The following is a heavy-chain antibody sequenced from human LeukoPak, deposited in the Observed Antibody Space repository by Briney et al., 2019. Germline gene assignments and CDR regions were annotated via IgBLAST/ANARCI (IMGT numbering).Heavy chain of an antibody. J-gene: IGHJ4*02. D-gene: IGHD3-22*01. CDR1: GFTFSSYS. CDR2: ISSSSSTI. CDR3: ARGPEPTLTYYYDSSGYYYGDY. V-gene: IGHV3-48*01. Sequence: GGSLGLSCAASGFTFSSYSMNWVRQAPGKGLEWVSYISSSSSTIYYADSVKGRFTISRDNAKNSLYLQMNSLRAEDTAVYYCARGPEPTLTYYYDSSGYYYGDYWGQGTLVTVSS.